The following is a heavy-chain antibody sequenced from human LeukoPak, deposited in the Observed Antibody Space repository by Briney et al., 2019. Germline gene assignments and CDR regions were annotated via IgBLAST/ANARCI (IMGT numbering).Heavy chain of an antibody. CDR3: ARDADSGSYSYYFDY. CDR2: ISSSGSTI. CDR1: GFTFSDYY. Sequence: GGSLRLSCAASGFTFSDYYMSWIRQAPGKGLEWVSYISSSGSTIYYADSVKGRFTISRDNAKNSLYLQMNSLRAEDTAVYYCARDADSGSYSYYFDYWGQGTLVTVSS. D-gene: IGHD3-10*01. J-gene: IGHJ4*02. V-gene: IGHV3-11*01.